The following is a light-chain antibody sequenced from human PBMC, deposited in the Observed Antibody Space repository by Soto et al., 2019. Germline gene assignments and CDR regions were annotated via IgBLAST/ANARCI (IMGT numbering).Light chain of an antibody. CDR2: AAS. J-gene: IGKJ4*01. CDR1: QGISSY. Sequence: LTQSPSSLSASAGDRVTLTCRATQGISSYFAWYQQKPGKAPRLLIFAASTSQTGVPHRFSGGGSGTDFTLTIRGLQPEDFATYYCQQLDSFPPTFGGGTKVEI. CDR3: QQLDSFPPT. V-gene: IGKV1-9*01.